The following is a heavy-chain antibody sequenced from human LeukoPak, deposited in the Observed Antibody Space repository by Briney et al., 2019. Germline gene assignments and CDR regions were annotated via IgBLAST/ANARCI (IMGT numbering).Heavy chain of an antibody. V-gene: IGHV4-4*07. CDR3: ARANYYDSSGYYPGWFDP. CDR2: IYTSGST. D-gene: IGHD3-22*01. CDR1: GGSISSYY. J-gene: IGHJ5*02. Sequence: SETLSLTCTVSGGSISSYYWSWIRQPAGRGLEWIGRIYTSGSTSYNPSLKSRVTMSIDTSKNQFSLKLSSVTAADTAVYYCARANYYDSSGYYPGWFDPWGQGTLVTVSS.